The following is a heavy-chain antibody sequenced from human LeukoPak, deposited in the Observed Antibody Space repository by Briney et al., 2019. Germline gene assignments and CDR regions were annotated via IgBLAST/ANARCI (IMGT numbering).Heavy chain of an antibody. CDR2: MNPNSGNT. CDR3: ARLFYDYVWGSYYYGMDV. Sequence: ASVKVSFKASGYTFTSYDINWVRQATGRGLEWMGWMNPNSGNTGYAQKFQGRVTMTRNTSISTAYMELSSLRSEDTAVYYCARLFYDYVWGSYYYGMDVWGQGTTVTVSS. D-gene: IGHD3-16*01. CDR1: GYTFTSYD. J-gene: IGHJ6*02. V-gene: IGHV1-8*01.